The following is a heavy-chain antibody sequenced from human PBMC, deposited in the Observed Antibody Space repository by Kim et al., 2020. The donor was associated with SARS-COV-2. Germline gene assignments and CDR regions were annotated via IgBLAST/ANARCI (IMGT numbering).Heavy chain of an antibody. J-gene: IGHJ4*02. D-gene: IGHD3-16*01. V-gene: IGHV3-23*01. Sequence: GGSLRLSCAASGFTFSSYAMSWVRQAPGKGLEWVSAISGSGGSTYYADSVKGRFTISRDNSKNTLYLQMNSLRAEDTAVYYCAKVPRFRFDDYVWGSPYYFDYWGQGTLVTVSS. CDR3: AKVPRFRFDDYVWGSPYYFDY. CDR2: ISGSGGST. CDR1: GFTFSSYA.